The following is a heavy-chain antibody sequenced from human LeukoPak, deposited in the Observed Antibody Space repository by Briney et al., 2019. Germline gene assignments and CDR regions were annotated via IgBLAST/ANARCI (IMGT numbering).Heavy chain of an antibody. CDR3: AGYSGWDFDY. CDR1: GGSISSYY. Sequence: SETLSLTCTVSGGSISSYYWSWIRQPPGKGLEWIGRIYTSGSTNYNPSLKSRVTISVDTSRNQFSLKPSSVTAADTAVYYCAGYSGWDFDYWGQGTLVTVSS. J-gene: IGHJ4*02. V-gene: IGHV4-4*08. CDR2: IYTSGST. D-gene: IGHD6-19*01.